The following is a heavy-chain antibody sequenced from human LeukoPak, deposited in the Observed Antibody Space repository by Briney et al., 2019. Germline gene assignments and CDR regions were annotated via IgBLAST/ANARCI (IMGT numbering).Heavy chain of an antibody. CDR2: IRYDGGIK. CDR3: AKASGYYYRLDY. Sequence: TGGSLRLSCAASGFTFSNYGMHWVRQPPGKGLEWVAFIRYDGGIKHYADSVKGRFTLSRDNSKNTLYLQMNSLRAEDTAVYYCAKASGYYYRLDYWGQGTLVTVSS. D-gene: IGHD3-22*01. J-gene: IGHJ4*02. CDR1: GFTFSNYG. V-gene: IGHV3-30*02.